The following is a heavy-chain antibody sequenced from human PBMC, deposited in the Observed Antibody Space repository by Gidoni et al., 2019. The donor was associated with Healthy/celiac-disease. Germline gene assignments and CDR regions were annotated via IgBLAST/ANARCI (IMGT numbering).Heavy chain of an antibody. CDR1: GFTFSSYA. Sequence: QVQLVESGGGVVQPGRSLRLSCAASGFTFSSYAMHWVRQAPGKGLEWVAVISYDGSNKYYADSVKGRFIISRDNSKNTLYLQMNSLRAEDTAVYYAAAIEYYYGMDVWGQGTTVTVSS. D-gene: IGHD2-2*02. J-gene: IGHJ6*02. V-gene: IGHV3-30-3*01. CDR3: AAIEYYYGMDV. CDR2: ISYDGSNK.